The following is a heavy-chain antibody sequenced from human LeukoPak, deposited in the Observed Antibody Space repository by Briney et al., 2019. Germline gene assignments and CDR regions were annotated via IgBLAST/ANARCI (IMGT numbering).Heavy chain of an antibody. J-gene: IGHJ4*02. D-gene: IGHD2-15*01. Sequence: GGSLRLSCAASGFTFSDYYMSWIRQAPGKGLEWVSYISSSGSTIYYADSVKGRFTISRDNAKNSLYLQMNSLRAEDTAVYYCARDPDCSGGSCKPGYFGYWGQGTLVTVSS. V-gene: IGHV3-11*01. CDR3: ARDPDCSGGSCKPGYFGY. CDR2: ISSSGSTI. CDR1: GFTFSDYY.